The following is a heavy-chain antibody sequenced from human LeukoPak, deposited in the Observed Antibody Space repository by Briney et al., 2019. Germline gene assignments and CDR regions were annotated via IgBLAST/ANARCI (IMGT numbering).Heavy chain of an antibody. Sequence: ASVKVSCKASGYSFTAYYMHWVRQAPGQGLEWMGWINPNSGGANYAQKFQGRVTMTRDTSSNTAYMELTRLRSDDTAVYYCARFAVLPVWGQGTTVTVSS. J-gene: IGHJ6*02. CDR1: GYSFTAYY. CDR2: INPNSGGA. D-gene: IGHD2-15*01. CDR3: ARFAVLPV. V-gene: IGHV1-2*02.